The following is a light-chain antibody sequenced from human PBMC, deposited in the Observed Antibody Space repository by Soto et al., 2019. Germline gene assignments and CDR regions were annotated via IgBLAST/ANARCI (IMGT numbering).Light chain of an antibody. CDR3: HQYGNSPLT. J-gene: IGKJ4*01. CDR2: AAS. V-gene: IGKV3-20*01. CDR1: QSVRSGY. Sequence: EIVLTRSPATLSLSPGERATLSCRASQSVRSGYFAWYQQKPGQAPRLLIVAASDRATDIPDRFSGGGSGTDFTLTISRLEPEDFALYYCHQYGNSPLTFGGGTKVDIK.